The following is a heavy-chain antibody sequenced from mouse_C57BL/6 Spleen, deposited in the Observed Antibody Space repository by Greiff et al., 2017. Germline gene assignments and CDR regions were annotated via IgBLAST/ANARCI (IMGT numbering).Heavy chain of an antibody. CDR3: ARSSTYCDY. V-gene: IGHV5-17*01. CDR2: ISSGSSTI. Sequence: EVKLVESGGGFVKPGGSLKLSCAASGFTFSDYGMHWVRQAPETGLEWVAYISSGSSTIYYADTVKGRFTISRENDKNTLFLQKTSLRSEDTAVYYCARSSTYCDYWSQGGTLTVSS. D-gene: IGHD5-1*01. CDR1: GFTFSDYG. J-gene: IGHJ2*01.